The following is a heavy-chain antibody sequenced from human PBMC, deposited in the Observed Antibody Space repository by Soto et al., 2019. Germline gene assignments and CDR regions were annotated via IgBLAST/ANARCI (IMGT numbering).Heavy chain of an antibody. D-gene: IGHD3-9*01. V-gene: IGHV3-48*01. CDR1: GFTFSSYS. CDR3: AADILTGYYGAPDWFDP. CDR2: ISSSSSTI. J-gene: IGHJ5*02. Sequence: GGSLRLSCAASGFTFSSYSMNWVRQAPGKGLEWVSYISSSSSTIYYADSVKGRFTISRDNAKNSLYLQMNSLRAKDTAVYYCAADILTGYYGAPDWFDPWGQGTLVTVSS.